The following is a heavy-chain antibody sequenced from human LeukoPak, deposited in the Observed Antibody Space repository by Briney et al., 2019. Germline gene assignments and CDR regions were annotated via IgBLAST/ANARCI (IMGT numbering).Heavy chain of an antibody. CDR3: AREGPYYDFWSGPGNWFDP. D-gene: IGHD3-3*01. Sequence: PSETLSLTCTVSGGSISSYYWSWIRQPAGKGLEWIGRIYTSGSTNYNPSLKGRVTMSVDTSKNQFSLKLSSVTAADTAVYYCAREGPYYDFWSGPGNWFDPWGQGTLVTVSS. J-gene: IGHJ5*02. V-gene: IGHV4-4*07. CDR1: GGSISSYY. CDR2: IYTSGST.